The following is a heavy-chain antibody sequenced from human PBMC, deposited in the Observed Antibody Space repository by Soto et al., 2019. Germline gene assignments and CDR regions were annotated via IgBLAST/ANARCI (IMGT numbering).Heavy chain of an antibody. V-gene: IGHV1-8*01. J-gene: IGHJ6*03. CDR3: ARVPFLTETQARYYYHFMDV. CDR2: VNPNSGDI. Sequence: QEQLEQSGAEVKKPGTSVKVSCKASGFTFTSYDFNWVRQAPGQGLEWMGWVNPNSGDIGYAQKFQGRVIMTRDTPISTVYMELSSRRSDDTAVYYCARVPFLTETQARYYYHFMDVWGKGTTVTVAS. D-gene: IGHD4-17*01. CDR1: GFTFTSYD.